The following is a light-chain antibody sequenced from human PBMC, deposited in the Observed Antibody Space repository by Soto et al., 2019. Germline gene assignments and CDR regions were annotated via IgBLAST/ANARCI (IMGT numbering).Light chain of an antibody. CDR1: QSVSSSY. Sequence: EIVLTQSPGTLSLSPGERATLSCRASQSVSSSYLAWYQLKPGQAPRLLIYGASSRATGIPDRFSGSGSGTHFTLTISRLEAEYFAVYYCQQYGSSPPWTFGQGTKVEI. CDR2: GAS. V-gene: IGKV3-20*01. J-gene: IGKJ1*01. CDR3: QQYGSSPPWT.